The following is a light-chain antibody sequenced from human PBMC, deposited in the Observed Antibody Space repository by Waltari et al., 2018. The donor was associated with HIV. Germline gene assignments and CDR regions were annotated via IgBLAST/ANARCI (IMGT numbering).Light chain of an antibody. CDR3: QSYDTTNHLI. V-gene: IGLV6-57*04. Sequence: FMLTQPHSMSASPGTTVTISCTRSSGTIASNSVPCYQQRPGGAPTTVVFEDTQRPSGVPERFSGSIDSSSNSASLTISGLKTEDEADYYCQSYDTTNHLIFGGGTKVTVL. CDR1: SGTIASNS. J-gene: IGLJ2*01. CDR2: EDT.